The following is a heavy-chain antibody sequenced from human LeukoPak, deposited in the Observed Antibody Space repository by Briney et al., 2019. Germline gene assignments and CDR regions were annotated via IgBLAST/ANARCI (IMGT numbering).Heavy chain of an antibody. J-gene: IGHJ4*02. Sequence: SETLSLTCTVSGGSISSYYWSWIRQPPGKGLEWIGYIYYSGSTNYNPSLKSRVTITVDTSKNQFSLKLSSVTAADTAVYYCARADSSSWFDWGQGTLVTVSS. CDR3: ARADSSSWFD. D-gene: IGHD6-13*01. CDR1: GGSISSYY. V-gene: IGHV4-59*01. CDR2: IYYSGST.